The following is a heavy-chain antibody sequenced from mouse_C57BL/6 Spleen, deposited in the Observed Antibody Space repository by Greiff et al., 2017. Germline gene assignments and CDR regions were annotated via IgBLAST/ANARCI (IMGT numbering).Heavy chain of an antibody. V-gene: IGHV1-18*01. Sequence: VQLQQSGPELVKPGASVKIPCKASGYTFNDYNMDWVKQSHGKSLEWIGDIDPNDGGTIYNPKFKGKATLTVDTSSSTAYMELRSLTSKDTAVYYCARGNHWYFDVWGTGTTVTVSS. CDR1: GYTFNDYN. J-gene: IGHJ1*03. CDR2: IDPNDGGT. CDR3: ARGNHWYFDV. D-gene: IGHD2-1*01.